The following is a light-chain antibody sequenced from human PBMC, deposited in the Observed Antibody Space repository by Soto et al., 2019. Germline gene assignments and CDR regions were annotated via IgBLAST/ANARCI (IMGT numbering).Light chain of an antibody. J-gene: IGLJ1*01. CDR1: SSDVGGYNY. CDR3: SSYAGGNNV. V-gene: IGLV2-8*01. CDR2: GVN. Sequence: QSALTQPPSASGSPGQSVTISCTGTSSDVGGYNYVPWYQQHPGKAPKLMIYGVNKRPSGVPDRFSGSKSGNTASLTVSGLQAEDEADYYCSSYAGGNNVFGTGTKLTVL.